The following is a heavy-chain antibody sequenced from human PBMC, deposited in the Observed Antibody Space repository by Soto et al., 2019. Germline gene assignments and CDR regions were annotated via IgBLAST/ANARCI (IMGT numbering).Heavy chain of an antibody. V-gene: IGHV4-39*01. CDR2: IYYSGST. CDR1: GGSISSSSYY. J-gene: IGHJ4*02. Sequence: QLQLQESGPGLVKPSETLSLTCTVSGGSISSSSYYWGWIRQPPGKGLEWIGSIYYSGSTYYNPSLKSRVTISVDTSKNQFSLKLSSVTAADTAVYYCARREAHYYDSSGYYGYWGQGTLVTVSS. D-gene: IGHD3-22*01. CDR3: ARREAHYYDSSGYYGY.